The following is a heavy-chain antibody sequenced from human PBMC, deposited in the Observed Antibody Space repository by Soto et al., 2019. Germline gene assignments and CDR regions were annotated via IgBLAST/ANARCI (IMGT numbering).Heavy chain of an antibody. CDR3: ATQAYDY. Sequence: QVHLVQSGAEVKKPGASVTISCKTSGYTFTEYAMHWVRHAPGRGLEWVGWINTGNGDTRYSPKLQARVTITSDASASTAYLGLSRLKFEDTALDYCATQAYDYGGQGTQVAVAS. CDR2: INTGNGDT. V-gene: IGHV1-3*04. J-gene: IGHJ4*02. CDR1: GYTFTEYA.